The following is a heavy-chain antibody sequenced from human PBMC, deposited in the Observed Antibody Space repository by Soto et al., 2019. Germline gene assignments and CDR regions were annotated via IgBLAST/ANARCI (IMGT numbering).Heavy chain of an antibody. CDR2: IDSGGRT. CDR3: ASDPYSRSAGL. J-gene: IGHJ4*02. CDR1: GITVGTHY. Sequence: EEKLEESGGNLAQPGGSLRLSCAASGITVGTHYMSWVRQAPGLGLEWVSLIDSGGRTNYADSVKGRFTISRDNSKNTVHLQMNSLRVEDTAVYYCASDPYSRSAGLWGQGILVTVSS. V-gene: IGHV3-66*01. D-gene: IGHD6-13*01.